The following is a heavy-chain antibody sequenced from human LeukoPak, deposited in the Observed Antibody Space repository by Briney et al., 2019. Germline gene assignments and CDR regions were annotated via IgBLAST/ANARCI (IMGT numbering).Heavy chain of an antibody. J-gene: IGHJ6*02. V-gene: IGHV3-49*04. CDR2: IRSKAYGGTT. Sequence: GGSLRLSCTASGFSFGDYAMSWVRQAPGKGLEWVGFIRSKAYGGTTEYAASVEGRFTISRDDSKSIAYLQMNSLKTEDTAVYYCTRCLGVDIVAGDVWGQGTTVTVSS. CDR1: GFSFGDYA. D-gene: IGHD5-12*01. CDR3: TRCLGVDIVAGDV.